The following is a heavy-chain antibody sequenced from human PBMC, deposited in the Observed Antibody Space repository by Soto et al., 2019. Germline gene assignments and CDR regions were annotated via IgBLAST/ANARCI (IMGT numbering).Heavy chain of an antibody. CDR1: GGTFSSYA. Sequence: QVQLVQSGAEVKKPGSSVKVSCKASGGTFSSYAISWVRQAPGQGLEWMGGIIPIFGTANYAQKFQGRVTITADESTSTAYMGLSSLRSEATAVYYCARVAPHYYDSSGYYPGWGQGTMVTVSS. V-gene: IGHV1-69*01. CDR2: IIPIFGTA. CDR3: ARVAPHYYDSSGYYPG. D-gene: IGHD3-22*01. J-gene: IGHJ3*01.